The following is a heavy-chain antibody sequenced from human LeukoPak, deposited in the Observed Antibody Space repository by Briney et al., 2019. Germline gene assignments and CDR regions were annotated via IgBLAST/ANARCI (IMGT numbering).Heavy chain of an antibody. V-gene: IGHV3-48*04. CDR1: GFTYSHYG. J-gene: IGHJ4*02. Sequence: PGGSLRLSCVASGFTYSHYGMNWVRQAPGKGLEWVSYISSSGSTIYYADSVKGRFTISRDNAKNSLYLQMNSLRAEDMAVYYCARMPHDRSGHRFDYWGQGTLVTVSS. D-gene: IGHD3-22*01. CDR3: ARMPHDRSGHRFDY. CDR2: ISSSGSTI.